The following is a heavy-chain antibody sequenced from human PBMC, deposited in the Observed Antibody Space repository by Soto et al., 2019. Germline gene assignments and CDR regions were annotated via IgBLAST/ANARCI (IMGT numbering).Heavy chain of an antibody. Sequence: SVKVSCKASGGTFSSYAISWVRQAPGQGLEWMGGIIPIFGTANYAQKFQGRVTITADKSTSTAYMELSSLRSEDTAVYYCARIPQGAARPHYYYCMEVWGQGTTVTVSS. D-gene: IGHD6-6*01. CDR2: IIPIFGTA. V-gene: IGHV1-69*06. CDR1: GGTFSSYA. CDR3: ARIPQGAARPHYYYCMEV. J-gene: IGHJ6*02.